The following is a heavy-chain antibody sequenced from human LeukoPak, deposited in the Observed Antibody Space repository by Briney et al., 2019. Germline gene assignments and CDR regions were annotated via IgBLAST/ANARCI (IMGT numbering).Heavy chain of an antibody. J-gene: IGHJ6*02. CDR1: GGSISSYY. CDR3: ARALETYYYDSSGSVYYYGMDV. CDR2: IYTSGST. D-gene: IGHD3-22*01. Sequence: SETLSLTCTVSGGSISSYYWSWIRQPAGKGLEWIGRIYTSGSTNYNPSLKSRVTMSVDTSKNQFSLKLSSVTAADTAVYYCARALETYYYDSSGSVYYYGMDVWGQGTTVTVPS. V-gene: IGHV4-4*07.